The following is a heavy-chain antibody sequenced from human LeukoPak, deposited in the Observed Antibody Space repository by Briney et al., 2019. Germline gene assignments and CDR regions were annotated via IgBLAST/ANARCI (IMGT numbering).Heavy chain of an antibody. CDR3: AKDRFCSSVSCTGGTAFDI. CDR2: ISGRGGST. Sequence: GGSLRLSCALSGFTFTNYALYWVRQAPGRGLECVSGISGRGGSTSFAGSVNGRFTISRDNSKNIMYLEMNSLRAEDTAIYYCAKDRFCSSVSCTGGTAFDIWGQGTLVTVSP. CDR1: GFTFTNYA. D-gene: IGHD2-2*01. J-gene: IGHJ3*02. V-gene: IGHV3-23*01.